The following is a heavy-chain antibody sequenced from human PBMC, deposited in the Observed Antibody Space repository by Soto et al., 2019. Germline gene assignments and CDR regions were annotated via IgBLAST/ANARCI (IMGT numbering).Heavy chain of an antibody. J-gene: IGHJ3*02. CDR3: ARERLHNTVTNDAFDI. CDR1: GFTFSSYW. Sequence: PGGSLRLSFAASGFTFSSYWMSWVRQAPGKGLEWVANIKQDGSEKYYSTSLKTRLTISKDTSKNQVVLTMTNMDPVDTATYYCARERLHNTVTNDAFDIWGQGTMVTVSS. V-gene: IGHV3-7*04. CDR2: IKQDGSEK. D-gene: IGHD4-17*01.